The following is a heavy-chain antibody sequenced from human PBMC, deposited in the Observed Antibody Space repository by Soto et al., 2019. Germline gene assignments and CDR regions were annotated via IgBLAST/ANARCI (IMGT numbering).Heavy chain of an antibody. CDR2: ISRSGDRT. CDR3: ARARCSSGQCYYFDS. J-gene: IGHJ4*02. CDR1: GFTISSYN. D-gene: IGHD2-15*01. V-gene: IGHV3-64*02. Sequence: EVQLVESGEGLVQPGGSLRLSCAASGFTISSYNIHWLRQAPGKGLEFVSAISRSGDRTYYADSVKGRFTITRDNSKNTVWLQMGSLRAEDMAVYYCARARCSSGQCYYFDSWGRGALVSVSS.